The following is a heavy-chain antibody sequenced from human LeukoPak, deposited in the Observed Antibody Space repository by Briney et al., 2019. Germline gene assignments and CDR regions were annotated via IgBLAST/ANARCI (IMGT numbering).Heavy chain of an antibody. V-gene: IGHV4-31*03. CDR1: GGSISSGGYF. CDR3: ARDLWFGEYNLFDP. D-gene: IGHD3-10*01. Sequence: SETLSLTCSVSGGSISSGGYFWRWVRQHPGKGLEWIGYISHSGSTYYNPSLKSRVTISLDTSKDRFSLRLSSVTAADTAVYYCARDLWFGEYNLFDPWGQGTLVTVSS. J-gene: IGHJ5*02. CDR2: ISHSGST.